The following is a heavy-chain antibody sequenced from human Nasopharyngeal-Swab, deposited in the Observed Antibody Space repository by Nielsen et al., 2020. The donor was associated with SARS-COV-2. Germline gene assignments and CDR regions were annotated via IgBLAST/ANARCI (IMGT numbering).Heavy chain of an antibody. CDR2: INPNSGGT. CDR3: ARVDTAMEVIYYYYGMDV. CDR1: GYTFTGHY. Sequence: ASVKVSCKASGYTFTGHYMHCVRQAPGQGLEWMGRINPNSGGTNYAQKFQGRVTMTRDTSISTAYMELSRLRSDDTAVYYCARVDTAMEVIYYYYGMDVWGQGTTVTVSS. V-gene: IGHV1-2*06. D-gene: IGHD5-18*01. J-gene: IGHJ6*02.